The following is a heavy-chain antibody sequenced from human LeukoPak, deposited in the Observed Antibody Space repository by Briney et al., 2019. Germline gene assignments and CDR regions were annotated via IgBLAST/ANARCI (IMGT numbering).Heavy chain of an antibody. CDR3: ARDQRAYCSTTSCKYNWFDP. CDR2: ISGSSSTI. Sequence: GGSLRLSCAASGFTFSSSSMNWVRQAPGKGLEWLSYISGSSSTIYYADSVKGRFTISRDNAKNSLYLQMNSLRDEDTAVYYRARDQRAYCSTTSCKYNWFDPWGQGTLVTVSS. D-gene: IGHD2-2*01. J-gene: IGHJ5*02. V-gene: IGHV3-48*02. CDR1: GFTFSSSS.